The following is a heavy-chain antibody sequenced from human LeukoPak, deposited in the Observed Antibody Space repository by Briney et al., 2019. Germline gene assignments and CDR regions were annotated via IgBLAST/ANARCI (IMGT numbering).Heavy chain of an antibody. V-gene: IGHV3-30*02. Sequence: GGSLRLSCAASGFTLSTYGIHWVRQAPGKGLEWVAFIRYDGTNKWYADSVKGRFTISRDNSKNMLYLQMNSLRAEDTAVYHCAKDEATSGGGLASWGQGTLVIVSS. D-gene: IGHD3-16*01. CDR3: AKDEATSGGGLAS. J-gene: IGHJ5*01. CDR1: GFTLSTYG. CDR2: IRYDGTNK.